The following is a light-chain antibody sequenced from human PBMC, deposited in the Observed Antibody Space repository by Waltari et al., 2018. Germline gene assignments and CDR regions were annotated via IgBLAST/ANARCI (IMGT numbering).Light chain of an antibody. V-gene: IGLV2-14*01. J-gene: IGLJ1*01. CDR2: EVS. CDR3: SSYTTSSTPGV. Sequence: QSALTQPASVSGSPGQSITISCSGTDSDVGAYDFVSWYQQHPGKAPHLIIYEVSNRPSGISNRFSASKSGNTASLTISGLQAEDEADYYCSSYTTSSTPGVFGTGTRVTV. CDR1: DSDVGAYDF.